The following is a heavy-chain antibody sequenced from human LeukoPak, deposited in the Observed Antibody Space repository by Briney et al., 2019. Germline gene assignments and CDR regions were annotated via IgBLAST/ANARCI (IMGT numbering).Heavy chain of an antibody. CDR3: AKISRRYDSSGYFDY. V-gene: IGHV3-48*04. CDR2: ISGSSSTI. Sequence: GGSLRLSCAASGFTFSSYSMNWVRQAPGKGLEWVSYISGSSSTIYYADSVKGRFTISRDNARNSLYLQMNSLRAEDMALYYCAKISRRYDSSGYFDYWGQGTLVTVSS. J-gene: IGHJ4*02. CDR1: GFTFSSYS. D-gene: IGHD3-22*01.